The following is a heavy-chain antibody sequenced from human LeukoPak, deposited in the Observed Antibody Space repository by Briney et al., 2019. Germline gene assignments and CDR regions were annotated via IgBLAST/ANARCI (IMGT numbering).Heavy chain of an antibody. J-gene: IGHJ5*02. V-gene: IGHV1-69*06. CDR1: GYTFINHW. D-gene: IGHD6-13*01. Sequence: ASVKVSCKASGYTFINHWMHWVQQAPGQGLEWMGGIIPIFGTANYAQKFQGRVTITADKSTSTAYMELSSLRSEDTAVYYCAREDPIAAAGTSWFDPWGQGTLVTVSS. CDR3: AREDPIAAAGTSWFDP. CDR2: IIPIFGTA.